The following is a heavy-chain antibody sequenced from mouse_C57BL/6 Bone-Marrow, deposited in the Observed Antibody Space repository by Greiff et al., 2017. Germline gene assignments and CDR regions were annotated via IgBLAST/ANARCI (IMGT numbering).Heavy chain of an antibody. CDR1: GYTFTSYG. J-gene: IGHJ2*01. V-gene: IGHV1-81*01. Sequence: QVTLKVSGAELARPGASVKLSCKASGYTFTSYGISWVKQRTGQGFEWIGEIYPRSGNTYYNEKFKGKATLTADKSSSTAYMELRSLTSEDSAVSFCARWGITTVVATPYWGQGTTLTVSS. D-gene: IGHD1-1*01. CDR2: IYPRSGNT. CDR3: ARWGITTVVATPY.